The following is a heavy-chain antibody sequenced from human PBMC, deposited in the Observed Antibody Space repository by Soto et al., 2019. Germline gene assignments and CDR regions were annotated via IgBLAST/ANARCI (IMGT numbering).Heavy chain of an antibody. V-gene: IGHV3-33*01. Sequence: GGSLRLSCAASGFTFSSYGMHWVRQAPGKGLEWVAVIWYDGSNKYYADSVKGRFTISRDNSKNTLYLQMNSLRAEDTAVYYCERDGGRHSGSLCFDYWGQGT. J-gene: IGHJ4*02. CDR3: ERDGGRHSGSLCFDY. CDR1: GFTFSSYG. CDR2: IWYDGSNK. D-gene: IGHD1-26*01.